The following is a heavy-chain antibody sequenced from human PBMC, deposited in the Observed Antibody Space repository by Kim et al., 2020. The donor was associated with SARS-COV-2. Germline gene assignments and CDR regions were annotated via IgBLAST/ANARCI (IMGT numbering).Heavy chain of an antibody. J-gene: IGHJ5*02. CDR2: IYYSGST. CDR1: GGSISSYY. D-gene: IGHD6-13*01. V-gene: IGHV4-59*13. CDR3: ARDPAAGRYTREYNWFDP. Sequence: SETLSHTCTVSGGSISSYYWSWIRQPPGKGLEWIGYIYYSGSTNYNPSLKSRVTISVDTSKNQFSLKLSSVTAADTAVYYCARDPAAGRYTREYNWFDPWGQGTLVTVSS.